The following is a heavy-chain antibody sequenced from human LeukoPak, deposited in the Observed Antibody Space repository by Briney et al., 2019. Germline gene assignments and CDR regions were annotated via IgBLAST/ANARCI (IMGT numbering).Heavy chain of an antibody. CDR2: IYSGGST. J-gene: IGHJ4*02. CDR3: ARGHDYDSSVAY. V-gene: IGHV3-66*01. Sequence: PGGSLRLSCAASGFTVCSNYMSWVRQAPGKGLEWVSVIYSGGSTYYADSVKGRFTISRDNSKNTVDLQMNSLRAEDTAVYYCARGHDYDSSVAYWGQGTLVTVSS. CDR1: GFTVCSNY. D-gene: IGHD3-22*01.